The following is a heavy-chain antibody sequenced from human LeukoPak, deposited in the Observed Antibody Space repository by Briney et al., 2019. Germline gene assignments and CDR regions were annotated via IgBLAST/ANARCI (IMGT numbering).Heavy chain of an antibody. V-gene: IGHV4-34*01. CDR1: GGSFSGYY. D-gene: IGHD6-19*01. Sequence: PSETLSLTCAVYGGSFSGYYWSWIRQPPGKGLEWIGEINHSGSTNYNPSLKSRVTISVDTSKNQFSLKLSSVTAADTAVYYCARGWGVAGPQNIDAIDIWGQGTLVTVSS. CDR3: ARGWGVAGPQNIDAIDI. J-gene: IGHJ3*02. CDR2: INHSGST.